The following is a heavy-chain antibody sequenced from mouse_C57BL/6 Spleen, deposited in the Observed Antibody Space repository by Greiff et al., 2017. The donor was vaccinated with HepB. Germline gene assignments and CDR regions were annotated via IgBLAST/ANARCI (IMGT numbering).Heavy chain of an antibody. CDR1: GFTFSSYG. D-gene: IGHD1-1*01. CDR3: ARHDSSYDY. CDR2: ISSGGSYT. Sequence: EVQLVESGGDLVKPGGSLKLSCAASGFTFSSYGMSWVRQTPDKRLEWVATISSGGSYTYYPDSVKGRFTISRDNAKNTLYLQMSSLKSEDTAMYYCARHDSSYDYWGQGTTLTVSS. J-gene: IGHJ2*01. V-gene: IGHV5-6*01.